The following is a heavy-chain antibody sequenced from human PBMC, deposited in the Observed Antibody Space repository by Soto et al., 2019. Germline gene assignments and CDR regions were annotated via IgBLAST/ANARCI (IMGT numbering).Heavy chain of an antibody. V-gene: IGHV4-39*01. Sequence: QLQLQESGPGLVKPSETLSLTRTVSGGSISSSSYYWGWIRQPPGKGLEWSGSIYYRGNTYYNPFLKSRVTISADTAKNQFSRKVSSVTAADTAVYYCARQYYFGSGNYYNRPFDFWGQGTLVTVFS. D-gene: IGHD3-10*01. CDR2: IYYRGNT. CDR3: ARQYYFGSGNYYNRPFDF. CDR1: GGSISSSSYY. J-gene: IGHJ4*02.